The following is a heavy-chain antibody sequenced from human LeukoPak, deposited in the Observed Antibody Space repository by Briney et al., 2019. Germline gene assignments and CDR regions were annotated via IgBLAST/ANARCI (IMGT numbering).Heavy chain of an antibody. J-gene: IGHJ4*02. V-gene: IGHV3-7*03. D-gene: IGHD4-17*01. CDR1: GLNFSSYW. CDR3: ARGQTTMTN. Sequence: GGSPRLSCAASGLNFSSYWMSWVRQAPGKGLEWVANIKQDGSEKYYVDSVKGRFTISRDNAKNSLYLQMNSLRAEDTAVYFCARGQTTMTNWGQGTLVTVSS. CDR2: IKQDGSEK.